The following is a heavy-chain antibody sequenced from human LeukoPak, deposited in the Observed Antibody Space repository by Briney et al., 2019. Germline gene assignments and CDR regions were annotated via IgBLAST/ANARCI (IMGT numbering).Heavy chain of an antibody. CDR1: GFIFSDNY. V-gene: IGHV3-21*01. J-gene: IGHJ3*02. D-gene: IGHD3-9*01. Sequence: GGSLRLSCAASGFIFSDNYVNWVRQAPGKGLEWVAAISSSGTYVYYADSVKGRFTISRDNAMNSLSLQMNSLRADDAAVYYCARASSKQLAGYLPDGFDIWGQGTMVTVSS. CDR2: ISSSGTYV. CDR3: ARASSKQLAGYLPDGFDI.